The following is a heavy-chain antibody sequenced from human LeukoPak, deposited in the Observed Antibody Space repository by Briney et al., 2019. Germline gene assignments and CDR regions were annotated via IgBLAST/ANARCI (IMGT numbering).Heavy chain of an antibody. D-gene: IGHD2-15*01. CDR1: GFTFSSYS. CDR3: ARSYCSGGSCYNYYYYYGMDV. CDR2: ISSSSSYI. Sequence: GGSLRLSCAASGFTFSSYSMNWVRQAPGKGLEWVSSISSSSSYIYYADSVKGRFTISRDNAKNSLYLQMNSLRAEDTAVYYCARSYCSGGSCYNYYYYYGMDVWGQGTTVTVSS. J-gene: IGHJ6*02. V-gene: IGHV3-21*01.